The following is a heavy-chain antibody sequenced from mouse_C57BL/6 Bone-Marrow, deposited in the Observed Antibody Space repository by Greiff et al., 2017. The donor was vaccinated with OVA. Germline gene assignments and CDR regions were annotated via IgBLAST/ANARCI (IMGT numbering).Heavy chain of an antibody. CDR2: IDPSDSYT. CDR1: GYTFTSYW. D-gene: IGHD2-12*01. CDR3: ARSYDGDY. J-gene: IGHJ2*01. Sequence: QVQLKQPGAELVMPGASVKLSCKASGYTFTSYWMHWVKQRPGQGLEWIGEIDPSDSYTNYNQKFKGKSTLTVDKSSSTAYMQLSSLTSEDSAVYYCARSYDGDYWGQGTTLTVSS. V-gene: IGHV1-69*01.